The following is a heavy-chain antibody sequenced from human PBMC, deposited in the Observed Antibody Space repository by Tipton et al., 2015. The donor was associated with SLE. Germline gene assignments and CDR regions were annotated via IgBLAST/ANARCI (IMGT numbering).Heavy chain of an antibody. V-gene: IGHV3-21*01. CDR1: GFTFSSYS. CDR2: ISSSSSYI. D-gene: IGHD6-13*01. J-gene: IGHJ3*02. Sequence: SLRLSCAASGFTFSSYSMNWVRQAPGKGLEWVSSISSSSSYIYYADSVKGRFTISRDNAKNSLYLQMNSLRAEDTAVYYCARDDSSSSWKADALDIWGQGTMVTVSS. CDR3: ARDDSSSSWKADALDI.